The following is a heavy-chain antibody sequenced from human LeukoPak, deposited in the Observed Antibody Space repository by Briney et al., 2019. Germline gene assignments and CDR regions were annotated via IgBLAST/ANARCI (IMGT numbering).Heavy chain of an antibody. J-gene: IGHJ5*02. CDR1: GFNFRMHA. D-gene: IGHD6-19*01. CDR3: VIDPPDSGWAFWS. V-gene: IGHV3-33*01. Sequence: GGSLRLSCSASGFNFRMHAMHWVRQAPGKGLEWVAMIWRGGNYKFYVDSVKGRSTIFRDDSRSMLYPQMDSLTAEDTAVFYCVIDPPDSGWAFWSWGQGALVTVSS. CDR2: IWRGGNYK.